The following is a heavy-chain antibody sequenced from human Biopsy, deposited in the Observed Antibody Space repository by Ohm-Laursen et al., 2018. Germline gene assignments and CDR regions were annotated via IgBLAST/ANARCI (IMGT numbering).Heavy chain of an antibody. CDR3: ARNTGWYGDLYYFDY. V-gene: IGHV1-46*01. J-gene: IGHJ4*02. CDR2: INPSGSTT. CDR1: GYSFTSYY. Sequence: AASVKVSCKASGYSFTSYYMHWVRQAPGQGLEWMGMINPSGSTTSYPQIFQGRVTTTRDTSKSTVYMELSSLRSADTAVYFCARNTGWYGDLYYFDYWGQGTLVTVSS. D-gene: IGHD6-19*01.